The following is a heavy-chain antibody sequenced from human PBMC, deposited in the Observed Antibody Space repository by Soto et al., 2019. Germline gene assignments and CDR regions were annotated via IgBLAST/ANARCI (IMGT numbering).Heavy chain of an antibody. V-gene: IGHV3-33*01. CDR2: IWVDGSNK. Sequence: QVHLVESGGGVAQPGRSLRLSCAASGSIFTGYGMHWVRQAPGKGLEWVAVIWVDGSNKYYADSVKGRFTISRDNSKNMLYLQMNSLRVDDTSVYYCAGDGIGGTTFRGYLDYLGQGTLVTVSS. J-gene: IGHJ4*02. CDR1: GSIFTGYG. D-gene: IGHD1-1*01. CDR3: AGDGIGGTTFRGYLDY.